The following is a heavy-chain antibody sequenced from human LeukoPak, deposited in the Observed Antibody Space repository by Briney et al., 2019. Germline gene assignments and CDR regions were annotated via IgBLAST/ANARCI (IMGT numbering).Heavy chain of an antibody. V-gene: IGHV4-61*08. CDR1: VVAVCGGVYS. D-gene: IGHD1-1*01. J-gene: IGHJ5*02. CDR3: AREIRSRGTGWFDP. Sequence: PSETLSPTCAVSVVAVCGGVYSWSWVSPPPERGLWWSGYIYYSVGTNYNPSLKSRVTISVDTSKNQFSLKLSSVTAADTAVYYCAREIRSRGTGWFDPWGQGTLVTVSS. CDR2: IYYSVGT.